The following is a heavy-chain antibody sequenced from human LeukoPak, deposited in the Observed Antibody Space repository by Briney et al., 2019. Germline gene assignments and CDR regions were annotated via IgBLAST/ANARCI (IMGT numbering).Heavy chain of an antibody. CDR3: ARGRGTMVRGVTRYYFDY. V-gene: IGHV3-30*02. Sequence: GSLRLSCAASGFTFSSYGMHWVRQAPGKGLEWVAFIRYDGSNKYYADSVKGRFTISRDNSKNTLYLQMNSLRAEDTAVYYCARGRGTMVRGVTRYYFDYWGQGTLVTVSS. CDR1: GFTFSSYG. CDR2: IRYDGSNK. J-gene: IGHJ4*02. D-gene: IGHD3-10*01.